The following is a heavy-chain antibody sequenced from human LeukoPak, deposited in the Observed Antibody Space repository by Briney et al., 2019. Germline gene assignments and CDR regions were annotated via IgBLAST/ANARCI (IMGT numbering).Heavy chain of an antibody. CDR1: GFTFSSYW. V-gene: IGHV3-7*01. D-gene: IGHD3-3*01. J-gene: IGHJ4*02. CDR2: IKQDGSEK. Sequence: PGGSLRLSCAASGFTFSSYWMSWVRQAPGKGLEWVANIKQDGSEKHYVDSVKGRLTISRDNAKNLLHLQMNSLRVEDTAVYYCAGGPGFLIDCWGQGTLVTVSS. CDR3: AGGPGFLIDC.